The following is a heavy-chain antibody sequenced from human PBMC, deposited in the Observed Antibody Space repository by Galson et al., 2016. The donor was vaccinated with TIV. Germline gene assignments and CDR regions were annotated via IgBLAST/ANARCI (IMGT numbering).Heavy chain of an antibody. CDR1: GGSISNAGYF. CDR2: IYYSGST. CDR3: ARWADSGSYYDYFQH. D-gene: IGHD1-26*01. J-gene: IGHJ1*01. Sequence: TLSLTCNVSGGSISNAGYFWSWIRLHPGKGLEWIGNIYYSGSTHYNPSLKSRVTMSVDKSQNQFSLNLRSVTAADTAVYYCARWADSGSYYDYFQHWGQGTLVTVSS. V-gene: IGHV4-31*03.